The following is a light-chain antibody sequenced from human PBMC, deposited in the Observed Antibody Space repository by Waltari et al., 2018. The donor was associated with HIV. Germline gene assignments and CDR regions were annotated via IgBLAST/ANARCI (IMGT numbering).Light chain of an antibody. CDR2: WAS. J-gene: IGKJ5*01. Sequence: DIVMTQSPDSLSVSLGERATINCKSSQSVLYNSNNKNYLAWYQQKPGQPPKLLIYWASTRESGVPDRFSGSGSGTDFTLTISSLQAGDVAVYYCQQYYGTPITFGQGTRLEIK. CDR1: QSVLYNSNNKNY. CDR3: QQYYGTPIT. V-gene: IGKV4-1*01.